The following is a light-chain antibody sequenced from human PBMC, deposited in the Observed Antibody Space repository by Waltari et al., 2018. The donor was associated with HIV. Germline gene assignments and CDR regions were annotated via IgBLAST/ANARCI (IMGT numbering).Light chain of an antibody. CDR1: KLGDKY. V-gene: IGLV3-1*01. Sequence: SYELTQPPSVSVSPGQTASITCSGDKLGDKYACWYQQKPGQSPVLVIYQDSKRPSGIPERCSGSNSVNTATLTISGTQAMDEADYYCQAWDSSTFYVFGTGTKVTVL. CDR3: QAWDSSTFYV. J-gene: IGLJ1*01. CDR2: QDS.